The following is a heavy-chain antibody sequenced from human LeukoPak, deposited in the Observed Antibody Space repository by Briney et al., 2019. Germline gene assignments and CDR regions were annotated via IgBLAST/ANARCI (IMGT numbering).Heavy chain of an antibody. J-gene: IGHJ4*02. D-gene: IGHD2-8*01. Sequence: GGSLRLSCAAPGFTSSSYGMHWVRQAPGKGLEWVSSISSSSSYIYYADSVKGRFTISRDNAKNSLYLQMNSLRAEDTAVYYCARSSVLYSPDYWGQGTLVTVSS. CDR2: ISSSSSYI. CDR1: GFTSSSYG. CDR3: ARSSVLYSPDY. V-gene: IGHV3-21*01.